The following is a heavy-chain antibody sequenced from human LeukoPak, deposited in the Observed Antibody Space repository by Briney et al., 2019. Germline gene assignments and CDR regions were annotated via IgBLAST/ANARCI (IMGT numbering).Heavy chain of an antibody. CDR3: ARDIAAAGFYDY. V-gene: IGHV1-18*01. CDR2: ISAYNGNT. J-gene: IGHJ4*02. D-gene: IGHD6-13*01. Sequence: ASVKVSCKASGCTFTSYGISWVRQAPGQGLEWMGWISAYNGNTSYAQKLQGRVTMTTDTSTSTAYMELRSLRSDDTAVYYCARDIAAAGFYDYWGQGTLVTVSS. CDR1: GCTFTSYG.